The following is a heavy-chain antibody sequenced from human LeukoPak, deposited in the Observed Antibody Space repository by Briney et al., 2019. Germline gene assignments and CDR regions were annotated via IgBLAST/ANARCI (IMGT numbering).Heavy chain of an antibody. CDR3: AKVMTRTMVRGVPPSDY. D-gene: IGHD3-10*01. CDR2: IRGSGGST. J-gene: IGHJ4*02. Sequence: PGGSLRLSCAASGFTFSSYAMSGVRQAPGKGLEWVSAIRGSGGSTYYADSVKGRFTISRDNSKNTLYLQMNSLRAEDTAVYYCAKVMTRTMVRGVPPSDYWGQGTLVTVSS. V-gene: IGHV3-23*01. CDR1: GFTFSSYA.